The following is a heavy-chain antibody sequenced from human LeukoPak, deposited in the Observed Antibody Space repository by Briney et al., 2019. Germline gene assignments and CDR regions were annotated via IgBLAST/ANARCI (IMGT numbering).Heavy chain of an antibody. CDR2: INPNSGGT. D-gene: IGHD5-12*01. V-gene: IGHV1-2*02. Sequence: ASVKVSCKASGYTVTGYYMHWVRQAPGQGLEWMGWINPNSGGTNYAQKFQGRVTMTRDTSISTAYMELSRLRSDDTAVYYCARDLDIVATIRNYYYGMDVWGQGTTVTVSS. CDR1: GYTVTGYY. J-gene: IGHJ6*02. CDR3: ARDLDIVATIRNYYYGMDV.